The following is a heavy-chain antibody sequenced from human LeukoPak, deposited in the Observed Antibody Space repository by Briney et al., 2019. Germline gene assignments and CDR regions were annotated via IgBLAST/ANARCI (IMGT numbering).Heavy chain of an antibody. V-gene: IGHV1-2*02. Sequence: ASVTVSCKASVYTSKAYYIHWLRQAPGQGVEWMGWITPTSGDTKYSQNFQDNVSMTRDMSITTAFLELSRLTSDDTAVYYCARLRGPRYGDLFDFWGQGTLVTVSS. CDR3: ARLRGPRYGDLFDF. CDR2: ITPTSGDT. J-gene: IGHJ4*02. CDR1: VYTSKAYY. D-gene: IGHD4-17*01.